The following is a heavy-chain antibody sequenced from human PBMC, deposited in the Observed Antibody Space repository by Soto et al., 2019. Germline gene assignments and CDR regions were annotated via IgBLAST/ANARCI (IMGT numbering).Heavy chain of an antibody. CDR2: IYYSGST. Sequence: PSETLSVTCTLTGPSISSSSYYWGWIRQAPGKGLEWIGSIYYSGSTYYNPSLKSRVTISVDTSKNQFSLKLSSVTAADTAVYYCACIFSGGYGYGFYYYGMDVWGQGTTVT. CDR1: GPSISSSSYY. V-gene: IGHV4-39*01. CDR3: ACIFSGGYGYGFYYYGMDV. J-gene: IGHJ6*02. D-gene: IGHD5-18*01.